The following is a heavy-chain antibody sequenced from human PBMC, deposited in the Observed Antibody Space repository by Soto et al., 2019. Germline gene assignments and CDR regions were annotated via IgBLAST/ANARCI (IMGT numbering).Heavy chain of an antibody. J-gene: IGHJ3*02. CDR2: IYYSGST. CDR3: ARDWPLYDFPDAFDI. V-gene: IGHV4-30-4*01. D-gene: IGHD3-3*01. Sequence: SETLSLTCTVSGGSISSGDYYWSWIRQPPGKGLEWIGYIYYSGSTYYNPSLKSRVTISVDTSKNQFSLKLSSVTATDTAVYYCARDWPLYDFPDAFDIWGQGTMVTVSS. CDR1: GGSISSGDYY.